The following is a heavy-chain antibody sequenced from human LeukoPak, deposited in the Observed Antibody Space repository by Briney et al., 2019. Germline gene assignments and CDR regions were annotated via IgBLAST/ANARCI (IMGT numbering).Heavy chain of an antibody. D-gene: IGHD2-8*02. CDR1: GGTFSSYA. J-gene: IGHJ4*02. V-gene: IGHV1-69*13. CDR2: IIPIFGTA. CDR3: ATYRQVLLPFES. Sequence: ASVKVSCKASGGTFSSYAISWVRQAPGQGLEWMGGIIPIFGTANYAQKFQGRVTITADESTSTAYMELSSLRSEDTAVYYCATYRQVLLPFESWGQGTLVTVSS.